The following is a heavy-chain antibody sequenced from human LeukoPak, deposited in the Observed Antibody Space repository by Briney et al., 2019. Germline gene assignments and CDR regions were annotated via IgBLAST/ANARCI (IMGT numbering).Heavy chain of an antibody. J-gene: IGHJ4*02. CDR1: GFTFDDYG. D-gene: IGHD3-22*01. V-gene: IGHV3-20*04. CDR2: INWNGGST. CDR3: ARDLLYYDSSGLTGY. Sequence: GGSLRFSCAASGFTFDDYGMSWVRQAPGKGLEWVSGINWNGGSTGYADSVKGRFTISRDNAKNSLYLQVNSLRAEDTALYYCARDLLYYDSSGLTGYWGQGTLVTVSS.